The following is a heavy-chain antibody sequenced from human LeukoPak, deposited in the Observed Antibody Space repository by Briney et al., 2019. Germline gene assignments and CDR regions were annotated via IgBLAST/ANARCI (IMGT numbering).Heavy chain of an antibody. V-gene: IGHV4-59*08. CDR1: VVSISSYY. CDR2: IYHSGST. CDR3: ARHRGDSTLYDAFDL. D-gene: IGHD3-22*01. Sequence: SHTLSLICTVSVVSISSYYWSWIPQPPGKGLEGIGYIYHSGSTNYNPSLKSRVTISIETSKYQLSLKLSSLTAADTALYYCARHRGDSTLYDAFDLWGQGTKVTVSS. J-gene: IGHJ3*01.